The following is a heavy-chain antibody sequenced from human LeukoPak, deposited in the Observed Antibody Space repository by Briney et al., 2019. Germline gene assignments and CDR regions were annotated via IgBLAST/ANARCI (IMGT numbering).Heavy chain of an antibody. J-gene: IGHJ5*02. V-gene: IGHV4-4*07. CDR1: GASISDYY. CDR3: ARDPLGVHYYYDSSGYYRAWFDP. CDR2: LYSTGST. D-gene: IGHD3-22*01. Sequence: SETLSLTCSVSGASISDYYWSWIRQSAGKGLEWIGRLYSTGSTTYNPSLKSRVTISLDTSKNQFSLRLSSVTAADTAVYYCARDPLGVHYYYDSSGYYRAWFDPWGQGTLVTVSS.